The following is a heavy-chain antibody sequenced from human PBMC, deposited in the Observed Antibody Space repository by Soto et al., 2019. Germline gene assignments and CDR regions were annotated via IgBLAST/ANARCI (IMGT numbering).Heavy chain of an antibody. V-gene: IGHV3-30*03. Sequence: QVQLVESGGGVVQPGRSLRLSCAASGFIFSSNGMHWVRQAPGKGLEWVAVLSYDGITQYYTDSVKGRFTISRDTSKNTLNLQMNSLRSEDTGMYYCATGIRAYGDSEYWGKGPLVAASS. CDR3: ATGIRAYGDSEY. CDR2: LSYDGITQ. CDR1: GFIFSSNG. J-gene: IGHJ4*02. D-gene: IGHD4-17*01.